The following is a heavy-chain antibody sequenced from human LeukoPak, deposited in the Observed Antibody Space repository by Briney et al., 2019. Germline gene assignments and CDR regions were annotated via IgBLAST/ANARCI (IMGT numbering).Heavy chain of an antibody. Sequence: PSETLSLTCTVSGGSISSSSYYWGWFRQPPGKGLEWIGSIYYSGSTYYNPSLKSRVTISVDTSKNQFSLKLSSVTAADTAVYYCARDSMMGLEPNWGQGTLVTVSS. CDR2: IYYSGST. CDR1: GGSISSSSYY. J-gene: IGHJ4*02. CDR3: ARDSMMGLEPN. D-gene: IGHD3-16*01. V-gene: IGHV4-39*07.